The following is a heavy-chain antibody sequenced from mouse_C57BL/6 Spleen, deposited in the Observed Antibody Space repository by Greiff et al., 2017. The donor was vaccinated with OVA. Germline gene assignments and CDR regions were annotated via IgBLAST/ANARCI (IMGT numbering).Heavy chain of an antibody. Sequence: EVMLVESGGGLVKPGGSLKLSCAASGFTFSSYAMSWVRQTPEKRLEWVATISDGGSYTYYPDNVKGRFTISRDNAKNNTYLQMSNLKSHDTTMYYCARDQGHLRLSWFAYWGQGTLVTVSA. V-gene: IGHV5-4*01. CDR3: ARDQGHLRLSWFAY. CDR1: GFTFSSYA. J-gene: IGHJ3*01. CDR2: ISDGGSYT. D-gene: IGHD3-2*02.